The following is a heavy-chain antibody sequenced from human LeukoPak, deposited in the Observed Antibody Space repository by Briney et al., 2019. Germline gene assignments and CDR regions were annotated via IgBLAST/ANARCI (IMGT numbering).Heavy chain of an antibody. V-gene: IGHV1-18*01. D-gene: IGHD3-3*01. J-gene: IGHJ4*02. CDR3: AIRREAYYDFWSGYYTDY. CDR1: GYTFTSYG. Sequence: ASVKVSCKASGYTFTSYGISWVRQAPGQGLEWMGWISAYNGNTNYAQKLQGRVTMTTDTSTSTAYMELRSLRSDDTAVYYCAIRREAYYDFWSGYYTDYWGQGTLVTVPS. CDR2: ISAYNGNT.